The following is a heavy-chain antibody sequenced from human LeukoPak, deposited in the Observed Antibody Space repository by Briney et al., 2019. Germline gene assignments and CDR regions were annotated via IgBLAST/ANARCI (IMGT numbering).Heavy chain of an antibody. V-gene: IGHV3-23*01. Sequence: ETLSLTCAASGFTFSSYAMSWVRQAPGKGLEWVSAISGSGGSTYYADSVKGRFTISRDNAKNTLYLQMNSLRVEDTAVYYCAKSMTGNLVSDFDYWGQGNLVSVSS. CDR3: AKSMTGNLVSDFDY. J-gene: IGHJ4*02. CDR1: GFTFSSYA. D-gene: IGHD3-9*01. CDR2: ISGSGGST.